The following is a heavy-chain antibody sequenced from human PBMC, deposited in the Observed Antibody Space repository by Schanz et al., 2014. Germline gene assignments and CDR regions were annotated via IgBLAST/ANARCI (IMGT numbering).Heavy chain of an antibody. V-gene: IGHV3-23*04. CDR2: IGGSGDST. CDR1: GFTFSDYY. Sequence: EVQLVESGGGLIKPGGSLRLSCLASGFTFSDYYMAWIRQAPGKGLEWVSGIGGSGDSTHYADSVKGRFIISRDNSKNTLYLQVNSLRAEDTAVYYCAKHVRSLTGNDYWGQGTLVTVSS. J-gene: IGHJ4*02. D-gene: IGHD3-9*01. CDR3: AKHVRSLTGNDY.